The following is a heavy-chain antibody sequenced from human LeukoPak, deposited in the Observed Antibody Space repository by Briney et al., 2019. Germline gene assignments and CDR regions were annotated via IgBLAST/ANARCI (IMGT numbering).Heavy chain of an antibody. D-gene: IGHD1/OR15-1a*01. V-gene: IGHV1-2*02. CDR3: ARSGITTIPNFDY. Sequence: ASXKXSCKASGYTFSGYYIHWVRQAPGQGLEWMGWMNPNSGATNNAQKFQGRVTLSRDTSISTAYMELRKLRSDDTAVYYCARSGITTIPNFDYWGQGTLVTVSS. CDR2: MNPNSGAT. CDR1: GYTFSGYY. J-gene: IGHJ4*02.